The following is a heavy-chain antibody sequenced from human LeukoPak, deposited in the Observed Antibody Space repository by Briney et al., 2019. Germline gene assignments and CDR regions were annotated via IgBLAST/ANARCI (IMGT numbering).Heavy chain of an antibody. D-gene: IGHD6-6*01. CDR2: ISGSGTST. V-gene: IGHV3-23*01. J-gene: IGHJ4*02. CDR1: GFDFNIYP. CDR3: AKTAAVYSSSGRYFDY. Sequence: GGSLRLSCVASGFDFNIYPMNWVRQAPGKGLEWVSVISGSGTSTYYADSVKGRFTISRDNSENTLYLQMSSLRAEDTAVYYCAKTAAVYSSSGRYFDYWGQGTLVTVSS.